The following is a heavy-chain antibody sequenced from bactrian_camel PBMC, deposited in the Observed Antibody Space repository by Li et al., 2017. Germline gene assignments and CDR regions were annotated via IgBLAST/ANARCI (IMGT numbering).Heavy chain of an antibody. CDR2: ISGNGDI. CDR3: TACRGLGNLWAY. V-gene: IGHV3S55*01. J-gene: IGHJ4*01. Sequence: QLVESGGGSVQAGGSLRLSCAASSYTYSTYCMAWFRQAPGKERDLVASISGNGDITVADSVKGRFTISLDNVKNMLYLQMNSLKIEDTAVYYCTACRGLGNLWAYWGQGTQVTVS. D-gene: IGHD5*01. CDR1: SYTYSTYC.